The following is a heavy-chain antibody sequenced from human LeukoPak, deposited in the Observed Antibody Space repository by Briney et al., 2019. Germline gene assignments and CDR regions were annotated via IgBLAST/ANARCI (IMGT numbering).Heavy chain of an antibody. CDR2: ISGSGGST. Sequence: PGGSLRLSCAASGFTFSSYSMSWVRQAPGKGLEWVSAISGSGGSTYYADSVKGRFTISRDNSKNTLYLQMNILRAEDTAVYYCAKRYYYDSSGYYYALFDYWGQGTLVTVSS. V-gene: IGHV3-23*01. CDR1: GFTFSSYS. J-gene: IGHJ4*02. D-gene: IGHD3-22*01. CDR3: AKRYYYDSSGYYYALFDY.